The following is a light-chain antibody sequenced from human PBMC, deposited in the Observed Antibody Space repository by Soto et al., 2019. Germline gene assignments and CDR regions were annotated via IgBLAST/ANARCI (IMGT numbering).Light chain of an antibody. J-gene: IGKJ5*01. V-gene: IGKV3-15*01. CDR3: QQYNNWLGIT. Sequence: EIVMTQSPATVPVSPGERVTLSCRASQSVSIDLAWYQQKPGQAPRLLIYGASTRATDIPPSFTGSGSGTEFTLTISSLQSEDIAVYYCQQYNNWLGITFGQGTRLEI. CDR2: GAS. CDR1: QSVSID.